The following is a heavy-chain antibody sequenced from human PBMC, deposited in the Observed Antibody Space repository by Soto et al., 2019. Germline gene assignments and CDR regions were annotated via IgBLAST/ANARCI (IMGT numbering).Heavy chain of an antibody. D-gene: IGHD3-16*02. J-gene: IGHJ4*02. CDR2: INHSGST. V-gene: IGHV4-34*01. CDR1: GGSFSGYY. CDR3: ARGLSFGGVIVTKDFDY. Sequence: SETLSLTCAVYGGSFSGYYWSWIRQPPGKGLEWIGEINHSGSTNYNPSLKSRVTISVDTSKNQFSLKLSSVTAADTAVYYCARGLSFGGVIVTKDFDYWGQGTLVTVSS.